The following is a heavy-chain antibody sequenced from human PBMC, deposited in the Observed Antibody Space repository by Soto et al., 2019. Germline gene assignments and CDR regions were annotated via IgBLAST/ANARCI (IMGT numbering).Heavy chain of an antibody. Sequence: SETLSLTCAVSGGSISSGGYSWSWIRQPPGKGLEWIGYMYHSGSTYYNPSLKSRVTISIDRSKNQFSLKLSSVTAADTAVYYCARHSSSWPIFDYWGQGTLVTVSS. CDR2: MYHSGST. CDR3: ARHSSSWPIFDY. D-gene: IGHD6-13*01. V-gene: IGHV4-30-2*01. CDR1: GGSISSGGYS. J-gene: IGHJ4*02.